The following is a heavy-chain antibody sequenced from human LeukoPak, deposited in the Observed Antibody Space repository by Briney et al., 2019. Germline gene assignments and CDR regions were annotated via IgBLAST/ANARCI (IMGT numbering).Heavy chain of an antibody. J-gene: IGHJ4*02. CDR2: IYYSGST. Sequence: SETLSLTCTVSGGSISSYYWSWIRQPPGKGLEWIGYIYYSGSTNYNPSLKSRVTISVDTSKNQFSLKLSSVTAADTAVYYCARDDRGGVGAMFDYWGQGTLVTVSS. V-gene: IGHV4-59*12. CDR3: ARDDRGGVGAMFDY. D-gene: IGHD1-26*01. CDR1: GGSISSYY.